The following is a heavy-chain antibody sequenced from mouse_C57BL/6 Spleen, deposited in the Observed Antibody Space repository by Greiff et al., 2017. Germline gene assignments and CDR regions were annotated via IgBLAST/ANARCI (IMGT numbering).Heavy chain of an antibody. Sequence: VQLQQSGPELVKPGASVKIPCKASGYTFTDYNMDWVKQSHGKSLEWIGDINPNNGGTIYNQKFKGKATLTVDKSSSTAYMELRSLTSEDTAVYYCARFCYDEDWFAYWGQGTLVTVSA. CDR1: GYTFTDYN. J-gene: IGHJ3*01. CDR3: ARFCYDEDWFAY. V-gene: IGHV1-18*01. CDR2: INPNNGGT. D-gene: IGHD2-12*01.